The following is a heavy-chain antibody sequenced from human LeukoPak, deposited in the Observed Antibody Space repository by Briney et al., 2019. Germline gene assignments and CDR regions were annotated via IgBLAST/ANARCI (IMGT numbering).Heavy chain of an antibody. CDR1: GGSFSGYY. CDR2: INHSGST. CDR3: ARGRTYVWGSYRSEFDP. D-gene: IGHD3-16*02. J-gene: IGHJ5*02. Sequence: SETLSLTCAVYGGSFSGYYWSWIRQPPGKGLEWIGEINHSGSTNYNPSLKSRVTISVDTSKNQFSLKLSSVTAADTAVYYCARGRTYVWGSYRSEFDPWGQGTLVTVSS. V-gene: IGHV4-34*01.